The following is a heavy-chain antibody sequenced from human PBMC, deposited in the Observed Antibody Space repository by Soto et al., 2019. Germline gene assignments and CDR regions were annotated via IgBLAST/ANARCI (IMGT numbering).Heavy chain of an antibody. D-gene: IGHD6-19*01. CDR2: INHSGST. J-gene: IGHJ5*02. CDR3: ARGRWAHSSGWPFDP. CDR1: GGSFSGYY. Sequence: SETLSLTCAVYGGSFSGYYWSWIRQPPGKGLEWIGEINHSGSTNYNPSLKGRVTISVDTSKDQFSLKLSSVDAADTAVYYCARGRWAHSSGWPFDPWGQGTLVTVSS. V-gene: IGHV4-34*01.